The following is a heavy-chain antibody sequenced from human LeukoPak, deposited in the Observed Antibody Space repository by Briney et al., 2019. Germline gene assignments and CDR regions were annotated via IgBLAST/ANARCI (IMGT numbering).Heavy chain of an antibody. CDR3: ARGDDY. CDR1: GFTFNVYW. Sequence: PGGSLRLSCAASGFTFNVYWMSWVRQAPGKGLEWVANIKEDGSEKYYVDSVKGRFTISRDNAKNSLYLQMNSLRAEDTAVYYCARGDDYWGQGTLVTVSS. J-gene: IGHJ4*02. CDR2: IKEDGSEK. V-gene: IGHV3-7*01.